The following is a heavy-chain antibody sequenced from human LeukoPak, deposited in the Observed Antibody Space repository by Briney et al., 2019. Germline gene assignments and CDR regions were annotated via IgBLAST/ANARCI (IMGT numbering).Heavy chain of an antibody. CDR2: IGTAGDT. V-gene: IGHV3-13*01. CDR1: GFTFSSYD. CDR3: ARGSSGWSYYYYGMDV. D-gene: IGHD6-19*01. J-gene: IGHJ6*02. Sequence: KPGGSLRLSCAASGFTFSSYDMHWVRQATGKGLEWVSAIGTAGDTYYPGSVKGRFTISRENAKNSLYLQMNSLRAGDTAVYYCARGSSGWSYYYYGMDVWGQGTTVTVSS.